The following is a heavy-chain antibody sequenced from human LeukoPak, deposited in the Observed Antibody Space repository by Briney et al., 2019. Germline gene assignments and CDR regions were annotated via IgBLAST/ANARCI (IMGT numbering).Heavy chain of an antibody. V-gene: IGHV3-53*01. CDR1: GFTVSSNY. J-gene: IGHJ4*02. CDR3: ARESSSWYEMGYFDY. CDR2: IYSGGST. D-gene: IGHD6-13*01. Sequence: GGSLRLSCAASGFTVSSNYMSWVRQAPGKGLEWVSVIYSGGSTYYADSVKGRFTISRDNAKNSLYLQMNSLRAEDTAVYYCARESSSWYEMGYFDYWGQGTLVTVSS.